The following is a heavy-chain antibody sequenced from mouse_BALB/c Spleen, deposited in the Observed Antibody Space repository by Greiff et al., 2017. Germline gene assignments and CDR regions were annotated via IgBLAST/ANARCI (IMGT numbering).Heavy chain of an antibody. CDR1: GFNIKDYY. CDR2: IDPENGDT. CDR3: NAWVRQAMDY. V-gene: IGHV14-4*02. Sequence: EVQLQQSGAELVRSGASVKLSCTASGFNIKDYYMHWVKQRPEQGLEWIGWIDPENGDTEYAPKFQGKATMTADTSSNTAYLQLSSLTSEDTAVYYCNAWVRQAMDYWGQGTSVTVSS. D-gene: IGHD2-14*01. J-gene: IGHJ4*01.